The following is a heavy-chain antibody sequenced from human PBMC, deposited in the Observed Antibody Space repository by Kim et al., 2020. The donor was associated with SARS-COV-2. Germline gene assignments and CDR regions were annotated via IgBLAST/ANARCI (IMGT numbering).Heavy chain of an antibody. V-gene: IGHV3-74*01. D-gene: IGHD3-22*01. CDR1: GFTFSSYW. Sequence: GGSLRLSCAASGFTFSSYWMHWVRQAPGKGLVWVSRINSDGSSTSYADSVKGRFTISRDNAKNTLYLQMNSLRAEDTAVYYCARVGLGSSGYDYWGQGTLVTVSS. CDR3: ARVGLGSSGYDY. CDR2: INSDGSST. J-gene: IGHJ4*02.